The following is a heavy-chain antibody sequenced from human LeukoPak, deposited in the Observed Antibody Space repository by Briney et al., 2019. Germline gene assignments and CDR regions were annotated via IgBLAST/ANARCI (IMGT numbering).Heavy chain of an antibody. V-gene: IGHV3-23*01. CDR3: AKRGVVIRVFLVGFHKEAYYFDS. CDR1: GITLSNYG. Sequence: GGSLRLSCAVSGITLSNYGMSWARQAPGKGLEWVVGLSGSGGGTNYADSVQGRFTISRDNPKNTLYLQMNSLRAEDTAVYFCAKRGVVIRVFLVGFHKEAYYFDSWGQGALVTVSS. J-gene: IGHJ4*02. CDR2: LSGSGGGT. D-gene: IGHD3-10*01.